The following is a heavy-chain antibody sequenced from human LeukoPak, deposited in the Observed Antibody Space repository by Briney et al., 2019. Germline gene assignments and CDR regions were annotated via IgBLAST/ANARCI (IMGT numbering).Heavy chain of an antibody. V-gene: IGHV4-59*11. CDR1: GGSISSHY. Sequence: SETLSLTCTVSGGSISSHYWSWIRQPPGKGLGWIGYIYYSGTTNYNPSLKSRVTISVDTSKNQFSLKLSSVTAADTAVYYCARDSPPYSSSWYDREWGQGTLVTVSS. CDR3: ARDSPPYSSSWYDRE. CDR2: IYYSGTT. J-gene: IGHJ4*02. D-gene: IGHD6-13*01.